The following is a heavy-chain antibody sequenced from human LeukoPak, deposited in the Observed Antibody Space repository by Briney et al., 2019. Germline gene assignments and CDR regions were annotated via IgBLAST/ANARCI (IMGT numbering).Heavy chain of an antibody. Sequence: PGGSLRLSCSASGFTFSSYAMHWVRQAPGKGLVWVSRINSDGSSTSYADSVKGRFTISRDNAKNTLYLQMNSLRAEDTAVYYCARDRYSGSYSDYWGQGTLVTVSS. J-gene: IGHJ4*02. D-gene: IGHD1-26*01. CDR2: INSDGSST. V-gene: IGHV3-74*01. CDR1: GFTFSSYA. CDR3: ARDRYSGSYSDY.